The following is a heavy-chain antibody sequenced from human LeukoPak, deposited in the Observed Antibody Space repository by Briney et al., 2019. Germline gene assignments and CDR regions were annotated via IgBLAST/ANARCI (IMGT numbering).Heavy chain of an antibody. V-gene: IGHV1-18*01. D-gene: IGHD4-17*01. CDR1: GYTFGHYY. CDR3: ARTDYGEDY. J-gene: IGHJ4*02. CDR2: ISGYNGNT. Sequence: GASVKVSCKASGYTFGHYYISWVRQAPGQGLEWMGWISGYNGNTNYAQKFQGRVTMTRDTSISTAYMELSRLRSDDTAVYYCARTDYGEDYWGQGTLVTVSP.